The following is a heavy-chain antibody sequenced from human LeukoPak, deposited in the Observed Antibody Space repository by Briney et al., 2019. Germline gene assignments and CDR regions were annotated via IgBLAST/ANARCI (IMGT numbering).Heavy chain of an antibody. CDR2: IYYSGST. Sequence: SETLSLTCTVSGGSISSYYWSWIRQPPGKGLEWIGYIYYSGSTNYNPSLKSRVTISVDTSKNQFSLKLSSVTAADTAVYYCARGHVCYYDSSDDYFDYWGQGTLVTVSS. D-gene: IGHD3-22*01. V-gene: IGHV4-59*08. CDR1: GGSISSYY. J-gene: IGHJ4*02. CDR3: ARGHVCYYDSSDDYFDY.